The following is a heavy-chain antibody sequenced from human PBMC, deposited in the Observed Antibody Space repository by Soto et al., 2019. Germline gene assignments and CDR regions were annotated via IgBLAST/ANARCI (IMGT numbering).Heavy chain of an antibody. J-gene: IGHJ5*02. D-gene: IGHD1-7*01. V-gene: IGHV4-34*01. CDR3: ARGDNWNSNWFDP. CDR2: INHSGST. CDR1: GGSFSGYY. Sequence: PSETLSLTWAVYGGSFSGYYCSWTRQPPGKGLEWIGEINHSGSTNYNPSLKSRVSISVDPSKNQCSLKLSSVTAADTAVYYCARGDNWNSNWFDPWGQGTLVTVSS.